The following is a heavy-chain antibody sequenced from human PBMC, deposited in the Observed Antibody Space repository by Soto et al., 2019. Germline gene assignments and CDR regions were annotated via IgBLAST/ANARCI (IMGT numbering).Heavy chain of an antibody. CDR2: IYTGGST. CDR1: GFTVSSNY. Sequence: EVQLVESGGGLVQPGGSLRLSCAASGFTVSSNYMSWVRQAPGKGLEWVSVIYTGGSTYYADSVKGRFTISSDNSKNTLYRQMNRLRAEDTAVYCCARDYGGSGRFAYWGQGTLVTVSA. CDR3: ARDYGGSGRFAY. D-gene: IGHD4-17*01. J-gene: IGHJ4*02. V-gene: IGHV3-66*01.